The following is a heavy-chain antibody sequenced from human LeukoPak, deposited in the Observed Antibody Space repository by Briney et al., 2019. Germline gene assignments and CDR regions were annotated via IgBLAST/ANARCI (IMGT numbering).Heavy chain of an antibody. V-gene: IGHV1-18*01. CDR3: ARNLLLRTGSDP. CDR2: ISAYNGYT. J-gene: IGHJ5*02. Sequence: ASVKVSCKASGYTFTSYGISWVRQAPAQGLEWMGWISAYNGYTNYVQKLQGRVTMTTDTATSTAYMELRSQRSDDTAVYYCARNLLLRTGSDPWGQGTLVSVSS. CDR1: GYTFTSYG. D-gene: IGHD3-22*01.